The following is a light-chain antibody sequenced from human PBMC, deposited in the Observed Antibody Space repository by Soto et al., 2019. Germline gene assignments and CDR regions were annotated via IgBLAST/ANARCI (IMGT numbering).Light chain of an antibody. CDR1: QTVISSF. V-gene: IGKV3-20*01. CDR3: QQYSSSPYS. CDR2: GSS. J-gene: IGKJ2*03. Sequence: ENVLTQSPGTLSLYPGERATPSCRASQTVISSFLAWYQQKPGQAPSLLIYGSSSRASGIPDRFSGSGSGTDFTLTISRLEPEDFAVYYCQQYSSSPYSFGQGTKLEIK.